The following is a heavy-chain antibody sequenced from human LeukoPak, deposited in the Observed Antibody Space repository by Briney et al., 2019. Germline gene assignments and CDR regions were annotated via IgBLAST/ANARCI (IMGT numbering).Heavy chain of an antibody. Sequence: ASVKVSCKASGYTFTCYGISWVRQAPGQGLEGMGWISASNGNTNYAQKLQGRVTMTTDTSTSTAYMELRSLRSDDTAVYYCARGSYYDFWSGYYDPLGGVDYWGQGTLVTVSS. D-gene: IGHD3-3*01. CDR3: ARGSYYDFWSGYYDPLGGVDY. CDR2: ISASNGNT. J-gene: IGHJ4*02. CDR1: GYTFTCYG. V-gene: IGHV1-18*01.